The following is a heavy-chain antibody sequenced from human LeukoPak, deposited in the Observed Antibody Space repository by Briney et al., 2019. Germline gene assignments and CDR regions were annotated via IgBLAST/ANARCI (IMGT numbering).Heavy chain of an antibody. J-gene: IGHJ6*02. V-gene: IGHV3-23*01. D-gene: IGHD5-24*01. CDR1: GFTFSSYA. Sequence: PGGPLRLSCAASGFTFSSYAMSWVRQAPGKGLEWVSAISGSGGSTYYADSVKGRFTISRDNSKNTLYLQMNSLRAEDTAVYYCAKVGPRMATNPRGYGMDVWGQGTTVTVSS. CDR2: ISGSGGST. CDR3: AKVGPRMATNPRGYGMDV.